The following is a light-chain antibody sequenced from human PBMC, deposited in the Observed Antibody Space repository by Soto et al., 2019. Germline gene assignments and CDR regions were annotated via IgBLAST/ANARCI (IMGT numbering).Light chain of an antibody. CDR3: SSYTSSSTYV. V-gene: IGLV2-14*01. Sequence: QSVLTQPASVSGSPGQTITISCTGTSSDDGGYNYVSWYQQHPGKAPKLMIYEVSNRPSGVSNRFSGSKSGNTASLTNFGLQAEDEADYYCSSYTSSSTYVFGTGTKVTVL. J-gene: IGLJ1*01. CDR1: SSDDGGYNY. CDR2: EVS.